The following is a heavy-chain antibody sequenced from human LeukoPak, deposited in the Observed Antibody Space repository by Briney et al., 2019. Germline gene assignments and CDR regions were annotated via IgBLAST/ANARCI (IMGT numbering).Heavy chain of an antibody. CDR1: GGTFSSYA. CDR3: ARDPLYDILTGYPNEYYFDY. V-gene: IGHV1-69*13. D-gene: IGHD3-9*01. Sequence: GASVKVSCKASGGTFSSYAISWVRQAPGQGLEWMGGIIPIFGTANYAQKFQGRVTITADESTSTAYMELSSLRSEDTAVYYCARDPLYDILTGYPNEYYFDYWGQGTLVTVSS. CDR2: IIPIFGTA. J-gene: IGHJ4*02.